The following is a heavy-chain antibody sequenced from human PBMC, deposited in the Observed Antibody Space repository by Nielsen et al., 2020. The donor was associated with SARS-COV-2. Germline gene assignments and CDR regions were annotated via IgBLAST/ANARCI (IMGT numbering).Heavy chain of an antibody. D-gene: IGHD5-24*01. CDR3: ARELFKGGDGYNLDY. CDR1: GGTFSSYA. CDR2: IIPIFGTA. J-gene: IGHJ4*02. V-gene: IGHV1-69*06. Sequence: SVKVSCKASGGTFSSYAISWVRQAPGQGLEWMGGIIPIFGTANYAQKFQGRVTITADKSTSTAYMELSSLRSEDTAVYYCARELFKGGDGYNLDYWGQGTLVTVSS.